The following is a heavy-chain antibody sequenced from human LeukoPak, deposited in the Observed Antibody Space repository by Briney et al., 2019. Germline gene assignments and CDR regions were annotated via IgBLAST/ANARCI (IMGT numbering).Heavy chain of an antibody. D-gene: IGHD2-21*01. V-gene: IGHV3-23*01. Sequence: PGGSLRLSCAASGFTFSSYGMHWVRQVPGKGLEWVSASSSSDDGKWYAESVRGRFTISRDTSKNTVYLQMNSLRVEAAGVYYCAKAPVTSCRGAFCYPFDYWGDGTLVTVSS. CDR3: AKAPVTSCRGAFCYPFDY. J-gene: IGHJ4*01. CDR1: GFTFSSYG. CDR2: SSSSDDGK.